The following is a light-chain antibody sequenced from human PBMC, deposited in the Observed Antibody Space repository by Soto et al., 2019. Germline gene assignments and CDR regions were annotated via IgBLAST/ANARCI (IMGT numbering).Light chain of an antibody. CDR2: DAS. Sequence: DIQMTQSPSSLSAAVGARVTITCRASQTISTFLNWYQQVPGKAPKLLIHDASRLQGGVPSRFSGSGSGIDFTLTIASLQPEDFATYYCQQTYNTPRMFGQGTRVEV. CDR1: QTISTF. V-gene: IGKV1-39*01. CDR3: QQTYNTPRM. J-gene: IGKJ1*01.